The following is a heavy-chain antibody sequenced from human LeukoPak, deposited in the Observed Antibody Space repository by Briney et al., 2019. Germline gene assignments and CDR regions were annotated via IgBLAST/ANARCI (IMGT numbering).Heavy chain of an antibody. CDR3: AGGPFDYDSSGDYYYYGMDV. D-gene: IGHD3-22*01. V-gene: IGHV4-34*01. CDR2: INHSGST. Sequence: KPSETLSLTCRVSGGSFSDYYWIWIRQSPGKGLEWIWEINHSGSTNYNPSLKSRVTISVDTSKNQFSLKLSSVTAADTAVYCCAGGPFDYDSSGDYYYYGMDVWGQGTTVTVSS. J-gene: IGHJ6*02. CDR1: GGSFSDYY.